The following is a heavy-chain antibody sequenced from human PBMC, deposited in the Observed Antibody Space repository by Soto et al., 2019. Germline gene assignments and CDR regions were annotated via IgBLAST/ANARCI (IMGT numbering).Heavy chain of an antibody. J-gene: IGHJ6*02. CDR2: IWDDGSNK. V-gene: IGHV3-33*01. Sequence: GGSLRLSCAASGFTFSSYHMHWVRQAPGKGLEWVAVIWDDGSNKYYADSVKGRFTISRDNSKNTLYLQMNSLRAEDTAVYYCARESPGYGMDVWGQGTTVTVSS. CDR3: ARESPGYGMDV. CDR1: GFTFSSYH.